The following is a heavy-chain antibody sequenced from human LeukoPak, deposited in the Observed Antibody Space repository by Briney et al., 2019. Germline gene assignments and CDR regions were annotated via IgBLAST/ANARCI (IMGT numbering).Heavy chain of an antibody. CDR1: GYTFTSYG. CDR3: ARDLTGTPGY. J-gene: IGHJ4*02. CDR2: ISAYNGNT. V-gene: IGHV1-18*01. Sequence: ASVKVSCKASGYTFTSYGISWVRQAPGQGLEWMGWISAYNGNTNYAQKFQGRVTMTRDTSISTAYMELSRLRSDDTAVYYCARDLTGTPGYWGQGTLVTVSS. D-gene: IGHD1-7*01.